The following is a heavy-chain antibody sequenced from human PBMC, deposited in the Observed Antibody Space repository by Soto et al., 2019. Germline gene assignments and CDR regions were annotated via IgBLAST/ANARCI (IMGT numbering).Heavy chain of an antibody. CDR2: ISWDGGST. CDR1: GFTFDDYT. D-gene: IGHD4-17*01. CDR3: AREMLGDYSYYYYAMDV. Sequence: PGGSLRLSCAASGFTFDDYTMHWVRQAPGKGLEWVSLISWDGGSTSYADSVKGRFTLSRDNSKNSLYLQMNSLRAEDTAFYYCAREMLGDYSYYYYAMDVWGQGTTVTVSS. V-gene: IGHV3-43*01. J-gene: IGHJ6*02.